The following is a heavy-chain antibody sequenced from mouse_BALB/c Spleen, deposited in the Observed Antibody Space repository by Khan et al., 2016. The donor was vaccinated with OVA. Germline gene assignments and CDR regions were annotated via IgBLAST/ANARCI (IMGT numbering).Heavy chain of an antibody. J-gene: IGHJ2*01. V-gene: IGHV1-7*01. D-gene: IGHD1-1*01. CDR1: GYTFLNYW. CDR3: ARRGLRWDFDY. CDR2: INPSTGYT. Sequence: VELVESGAELAKPVASVKLSCKASGYTFLNYWILWVKQRPGQGLEWIGYINPSTGYTEYNQNFKDKSTLTADKSSSTAYMQLSSLTSEDSAVYYCARRGLRWDFDYWGQGTTLTVSS.